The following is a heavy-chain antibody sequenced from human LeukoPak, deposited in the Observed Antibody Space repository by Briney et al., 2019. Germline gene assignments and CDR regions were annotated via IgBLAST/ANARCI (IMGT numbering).Heavy chain of an antibody. Sequence: ASVKVSCKASGGTFSSYAISWVRQAPGQGLEWMGGIIPIFGTANYAQKFQGRVTITADESTSTAFMELSSLRSEDTAVYYCARDLGLMEGPYYCYYYGMDVWGQGTTVTVSS. V-gene: IGHV1-69*13. CDR3: ARDLGLMEGPYYCYYYGMDV. CDR2: IIPIFGTA. D-gene: IGHD3-16*01. J-gene: IGHJ6*02. CDR1: GGTFSSYA.